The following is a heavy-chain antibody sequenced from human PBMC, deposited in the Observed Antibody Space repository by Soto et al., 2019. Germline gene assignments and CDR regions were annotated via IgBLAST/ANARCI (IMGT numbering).Heavy chain of an antibody. J-gene: IGHJ4*02. CDR3: ERGTWGAAAGEFDY. CDR1: GYTFTSYG. V-gene: IGHV1-18*01. Sequence: ASVKVSCKASGYTFTSYGISWVRQAPGQGLEWMGWISAYNGNTNYAQKLQGRVTMTTDTSTSTAYMELRSLRSDDTAVYYCERGTWGAAAGEFDYWGQGTLVTVSS. CDR2: ISAYNGNT. D-gene: IGHD6-13*01.